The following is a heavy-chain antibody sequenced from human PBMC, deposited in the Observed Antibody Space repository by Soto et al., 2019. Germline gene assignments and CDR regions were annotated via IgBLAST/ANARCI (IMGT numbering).Heavy chain of an antibody. V-gene: IGHV4-39*01. CDR1: GGSISSSSYY. D-gene: IGHD3-9*01. CDR2: IYYSGST. Sequence: LETLSLTCTVSGGSISSSSYYWGWIRQPPGKGLEWIGSIYYSGSTYYNPSLKSRVTISVDTSKNQFSLKLSSVTAADTAVYYCARQAILTGYYKGPNWFDPWGQGTLVTVSS. CDR3: ARQAILTGYYKGPNWFDP. J-gene: IGHJ5*02.